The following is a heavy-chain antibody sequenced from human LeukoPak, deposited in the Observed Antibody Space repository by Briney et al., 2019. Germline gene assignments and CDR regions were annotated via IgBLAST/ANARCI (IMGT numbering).Heavy chain of an antibody. V-gene: IGHV4-30-4*08. Sequence: SETLSLTCTVSGGSISSYYWSWIRQPPGKGLEWIGYIYYSGSTYYTPSLKSRVTISLDTSKNQFSLKLSSVTAADTAVYYCARVGLSSGWFFDYWGQGTLVTVSS. J-gene: IGHJ4*02. D-gene: IGHD6-19*01. CDR1: GGSISSYY. CDR3: ARVGLSSGWFFDY. CDR2: IYYSGST.